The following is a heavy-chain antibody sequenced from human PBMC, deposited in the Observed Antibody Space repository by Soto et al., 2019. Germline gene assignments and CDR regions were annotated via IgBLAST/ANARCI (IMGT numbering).Heavy chain of an antibody. D-gene: IGHD3-16*01. Sequence: GESLKISCKGSGYSFTSYWIGWVRHTPGKGLERMGHIYPGDSDTRYSPSFQGQVTISADKSISTAYLQWSSLKASDTAMYYCARRGRDLEWFDPWGQGTLVTVSS. CDR1: GYSFTSYW. CDR3: ARRGRDLEWFDP. CDR2: IYPGDSDT. J-gene: IGHJ5*02. V-gene: IGHV5-51*01.